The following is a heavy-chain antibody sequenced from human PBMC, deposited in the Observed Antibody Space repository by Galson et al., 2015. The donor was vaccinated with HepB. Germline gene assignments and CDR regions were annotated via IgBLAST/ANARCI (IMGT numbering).Heavy chain of an antibody. CDR1: GGSFSGYY. CDR3: ARGSRAVAGTENFDY. J-gene: IGHJ4*02. D-gene: IGHD6-19*01. CDR2: INHSGST. Sequence: SETLSLTCAVYGGSFSGYYWSWIRQPPGKGLEWIGEINHSGSTNYNPSLKSRVTISVDTSKNQFSLKLSSVTAADTAVYYCARGSRAVAGTENFDYWGQGTLVTVSS. V-gene: IGHV4-34*01.